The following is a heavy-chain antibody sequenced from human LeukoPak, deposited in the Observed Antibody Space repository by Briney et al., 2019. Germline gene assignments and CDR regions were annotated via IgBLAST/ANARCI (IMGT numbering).Heavy chain of an antibody. CDR3: ARDPQQWLVAPYYYGMDV. CDR2: ISAYNGNT. Sequence: ASVKVSCKASGDTFTGYYMHWLRQAPGQGLEWMGWISAYNGNTNYAQKLQGRVTMTTDTSTSTAYMELRSLRSDDTAVYYCARDPQQWLVAPYYYGMDVWGQGTTVTVSS. CDR1: GDTFTGYY. J-gene: IGHJ6*02. D-gene: IGHD6-19*01. V-gene: IGHV1-18*04.